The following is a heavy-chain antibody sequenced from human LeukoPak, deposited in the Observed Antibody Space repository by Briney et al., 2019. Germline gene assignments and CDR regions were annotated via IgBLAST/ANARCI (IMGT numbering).Heavy chain of an antibody. CDR1: GGSVSSGSYY. D-gene: IGHD3-16*01. CDR2: IYYSGST. CDR3: ARGWRGDGHRDNWFDP. J-gene: IGHJ5*02. V-gene: IGHV4-61*01. Sequence: PSETLSLTCTVSGGSVSSGSYYWSWIRQPPGKGLEWVGYIYYSGSTNYNPSLKSRVTISVDTSKNQFSLKLSSVTAADTAVYYCARGWRGDGHRDNWFDPWGQGTLVTVSS.